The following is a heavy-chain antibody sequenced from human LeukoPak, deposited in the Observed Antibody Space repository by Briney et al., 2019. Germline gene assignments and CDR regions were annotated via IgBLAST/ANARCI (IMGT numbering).Heavy chain of an antibody. CDR1: GGSISSSSYY. Sequence: SETLSLTCTVSGGSISSSSYYWGWIRQPPGTGLEWIGSIYYSGSTYYNPSLKSRVTISADTSQNQFSLKLSSVTAADTAVYYCASRKLGNDYWGQGTLVTVSS. D-gene: IGHD7-27*01. J-gene: IGHJ4*02. CDR2: IYYSGST. CDR3: ASRKLGNDY. V-gene: IGHV4-39*07.